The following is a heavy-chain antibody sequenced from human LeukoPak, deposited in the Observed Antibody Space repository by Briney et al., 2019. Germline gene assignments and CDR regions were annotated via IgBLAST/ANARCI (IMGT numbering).Heavy chain of an antibody. CDR3: ARGGEGPAATRPLNWFDP. CDR2: INHSGST. D-gene: IGHD2-2*01. Sequence: SETLSLTGAVYGWSCSGYYWSWIRHPPGEGLEWIGEINHSGSTNCNPSLKSRVTISVDTSKNQFSLKLSSVTAADTAVYYCARGGEGPAATRPLNWFDPWGQGTLVTVSS. J-gene: IGHJ5*02. CDR1: GWSCSGYY. V-gene: IGHV4-34*01.